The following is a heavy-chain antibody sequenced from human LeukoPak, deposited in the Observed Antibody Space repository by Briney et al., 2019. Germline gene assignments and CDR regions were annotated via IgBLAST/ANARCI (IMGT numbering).Heavy chain of an antibody. D-gene: IGHD1-26*01. V-gene: IGHV3-72*01. J-gene: IGHJ4*02. CDR2: IKNKANSYGT. CDR1: GFSFSDHY. Sequence: GGSLRLSCAASGFSFSDHYMGWVRLAPGKGLEWVGRIKNKANSYGTDYAASVKGRFTLSRDDSKDSLYLQMNSLRSEDTALYYCTRVRLGAATRYFDYWGQGTLVTVSS. CDR3: TRVRLGAATRYFDY.